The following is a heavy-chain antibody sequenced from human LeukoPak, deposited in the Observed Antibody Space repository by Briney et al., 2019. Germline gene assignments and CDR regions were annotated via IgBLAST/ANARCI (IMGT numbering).Heavy chain of an antibody. CDR3: ARAQGGGSWHPAYGMDV. CDR2: IYSGGNS. CDR1: GFTVSTNY. D-gene: IGHD6-13*01. V-gene: IGHV3-53*01. J-gene: IGHJ6*02. Sequence: PGGSLRLSCTASGFTVSTNYMSWVRQAPGKGLEWVSVIYSGGNSYHADSVQGRFIFSRDNSKNTLYLQMNSLRAEDTAVYYCARAQGGGSWHPAYGMDVWGQGTTVTVSS.